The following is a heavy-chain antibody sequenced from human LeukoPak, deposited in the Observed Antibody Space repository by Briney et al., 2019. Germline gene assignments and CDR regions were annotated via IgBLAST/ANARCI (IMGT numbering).Heavy chain of an antibody. Sequence: ASVKVSCKASGGTFSSYAISWVRQAPGQGLEWMGGIIPIFGTANYAQKFQGRVTITADESTSTAYMELSSLRSEDTAVYYCARAKKYYYDSSGPTLDYWGQGTLVTVSS. CDR3: ARAKKYYYDSSGPTLDY. D-gene: IGHD3-22*01. J-gene: IGHJ4*02. CDR2: IIPIFGTA. V-gene: IGHV1-69*13. CDR1: GGTFSSYA.